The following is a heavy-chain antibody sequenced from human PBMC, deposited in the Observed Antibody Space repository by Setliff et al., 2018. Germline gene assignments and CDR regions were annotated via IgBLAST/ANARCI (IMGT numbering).Heavy chain of an antibody. J-gene: IGHJ5*02. Sequence: ASVKVSCKASGGTFSSYAISWVRQAPGQGLEWMGWINAGNGNTKYSQKFQGRVTITRDTSASTAYMELSSLRSEDTAVYYCARLEQFLEWPWFDPWGQGTLVTVSS. CDR1: GGTFSSYA. D-gene: IGHD3-3*01. CDR2: INAGNGNT. CDR3: ARLEQFLEWPWFDP. V-gene: IGHV1-3*01.